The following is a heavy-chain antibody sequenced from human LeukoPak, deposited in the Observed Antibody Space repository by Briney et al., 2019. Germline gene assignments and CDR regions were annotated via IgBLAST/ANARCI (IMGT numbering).Heavy chain of an antibody. D-gene: IGHD2-2*01. V-gene: IGHV4-4*02. Sequence: SETLSLTCAVSGGSISSTNWWNWFRQPPGKGLEWIGEIHHSGRTYYNPSLKSRVTISVDKSRNHFSLKLKSLTAADTAVYYCVRDYCSRSTCWGYDYWGQGTLVTVSS. CDR2: IHHSGRT. CDR3: VRDYCSRSTCWGYDY. J-gene: IGHJ4*02. CDR1: GGSISSTNW.